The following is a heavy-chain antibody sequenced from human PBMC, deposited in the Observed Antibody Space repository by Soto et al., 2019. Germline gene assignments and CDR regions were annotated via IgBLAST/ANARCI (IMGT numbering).Heavy chain of an antibody. CDR3: ARLYCRGGSCYSGDAFDI. D-gene: IGHD2-15*01. CDR1: GFTFSSYG. CDR2: ISTSTSYI. Sequence: EVQLVESGGGLVKPGGSLRLSCAASGFTFSSYGMNWVRQAPGQGLEWVSSISTSTSYIYYADSVKGRFTISRDNAKNSVYLQMNSLRDEDTAVYYCARLYCRGGSCYSGDAFDIWGQGTMVTVSS. V-gene: IGHV3-21*01. J-gene: IGHJ3*02.